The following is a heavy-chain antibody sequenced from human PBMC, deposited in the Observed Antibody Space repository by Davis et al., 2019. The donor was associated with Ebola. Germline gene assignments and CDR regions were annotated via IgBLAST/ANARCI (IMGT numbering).Heavy chain of an antibody. CDR3: TLGAGWLTDY. Sequence: PSETLSLTCSVSGEPISSYYWGRFRQPPGKGPEWIGYIHYSDNPEYNPSLGTRVSISVDTSRNQFSLNLTSVTAADTAIYYCTLGAGWLTDYWGQGALVTVSS. CDR2: IHYSDNP. V-gene: IGHV4-59*01. J-gene: IGHJ4*02. D-gene: IGHD6-19*01. CDR1: GEPISSYY.